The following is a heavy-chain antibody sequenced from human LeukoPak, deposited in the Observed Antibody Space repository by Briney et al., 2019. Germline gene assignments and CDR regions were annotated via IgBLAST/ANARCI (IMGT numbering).Heavy chain of an antibody. J-gene: IGHJ5*02. CDR3: ARQPAGTRGWFDP. CDR2: IYPDDSDT. V-gene: IGHV5-51*01. CDR1: GYTSTNYY. D-gene: IGHD6-19*01. Sequence: GESLKISCKASGYTSTNYYIAWVRQMPGKGLEWVGIIYPDDSDTRYSPSFQGQVTLSADKSISTAYLQWSSLKASDTAMYYCARQPAGTRGWFDPWGQGTLVTVSS.